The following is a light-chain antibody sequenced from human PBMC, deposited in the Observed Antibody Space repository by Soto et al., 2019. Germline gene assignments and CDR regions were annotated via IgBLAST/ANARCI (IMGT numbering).Light chain of an antibody. CDR1: QSVRNNY. CDR3: QQYGSSPPYT. V-gene: IGKV3-20*01. Sequence: VLTQSPGTLSLSPGERATLSCRASQSVRNNYLAWYQQKPGQAPRLLIFGSSDTATGIPDRFSGSGSGTDFTLTISRLEAEDFAVYYCQQYGSSPPYTFGRGTKLEIK. J-gene: IGKJ2*01. CDR2: GSS.